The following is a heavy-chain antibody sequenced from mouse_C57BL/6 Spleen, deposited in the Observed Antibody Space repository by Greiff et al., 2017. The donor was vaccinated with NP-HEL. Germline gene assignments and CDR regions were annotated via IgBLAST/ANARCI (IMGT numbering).Heavy chain of an antibody. CDR3: ARTTTVESPSFAY. J-gene: IGHJ3*01. V-gene: IGHV5-4*03. D-gene: IGHD1-1*01. CDR1: GFTFSSYA. CDR2: ISDGGSYT. Sequence: DVMLVESGGGLVKPGGSLKLSCAASGFTFSSYAMSWVRQTPEKRLEWVATISDGGSYTYYPDNVKGRFTISRDNAKNNLYLQMSHLKSEDTAMYYCARTTTVESPSFAYWGQGTLVTVSA.